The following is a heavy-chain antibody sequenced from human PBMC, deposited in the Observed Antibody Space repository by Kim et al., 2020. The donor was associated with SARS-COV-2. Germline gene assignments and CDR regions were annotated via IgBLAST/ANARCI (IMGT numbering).Heavy chain of an antibody. J-gene: IGHJ4*02. CDR2: ISGSGDTA. D-gene: IGHD1-20*01. Sequence: GGSLRLSCAGSGFTFSNYAMSWVRQAPGKGLEWVSFISGSGDTANYADSVKGRFTISRDNSKNTVYLQMNSLRVDDTAVYYCARNLTYWSQGILVTVSS. V-gene: IGHV3-23*01. CDR3: ARNLTY. CDR1: GFTFSNYA.